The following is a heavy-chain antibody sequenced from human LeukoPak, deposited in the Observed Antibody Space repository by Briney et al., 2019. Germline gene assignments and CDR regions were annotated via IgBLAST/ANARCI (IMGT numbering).Heavy chain of an antibody. J-gene: IGHJ5*02. CDR3: ARDNSVGDNAWWFDP. V-gene: IGHV1-46*01. Sequence: ASVKVSCKASGYTFTSYYMHWVRQAPAPGLEWMGLVNPTRGSTGYAQKFQGRVTMTRDMSTSKDYMELSSLRSEDTAIYYCARDNSVGDNAWWFDPWGQGTLVTVSS. CDR1: GYTFTSYY. CDR2: VNPTRGST. D-gene: IGHD1-26*01.